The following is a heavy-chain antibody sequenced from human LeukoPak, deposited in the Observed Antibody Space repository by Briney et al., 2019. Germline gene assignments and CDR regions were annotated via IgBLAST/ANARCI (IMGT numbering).Heavy chain of an antibody. CDR2: ISAYNGNT. CDR3: ARDSVDGSGTYYNDSPDY. Sequence: ASVKVSCKASGYTFSSYGISWVRQAPGQGLEWMGWISAYNGNTDYAQNLRGRLIMTTDTSTSTAYMELRSLRSDDTAIYYCARDSVDGSGTYYNDSPDYWGQGTLVTVSS. D-gene: IGHD3-10*01. CDR1: GYTFSSYG. J-gene: IGHJ4*02. V-gene: IGHV1-18*01.